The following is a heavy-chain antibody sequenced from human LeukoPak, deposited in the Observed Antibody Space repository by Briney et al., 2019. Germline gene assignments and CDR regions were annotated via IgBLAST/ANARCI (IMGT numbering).Heavy chain of an antibody. CDR1: GFTFSTHG. CDR3: ARGRSITILRGVAISDGFDI. V-gene: IGHV3-21*01. J-gene: IGHJ3*02. Sequence: GGSLRLSCAASGFTFSTHGMNWARQAPGKGLEGVSFIDTTTSYIYYADSVKGRFTISRDNAKNSLYLQMNSLRADDTAFYYCARGRSITILRGVAISDGFDIWGQGTMVTVSS. CDR2: IDTTTSYI. D-gene: IGHD3-10*01.